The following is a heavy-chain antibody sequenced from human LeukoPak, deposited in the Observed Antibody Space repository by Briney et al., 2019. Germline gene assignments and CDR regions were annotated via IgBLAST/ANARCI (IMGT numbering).Heavy chain of an antibody. CDR3: ARLIKGERSYYYYYGMDV. V-gene: IGHV4-39*01. J-gene: IGHJ6*02. CDR2: INYSGST. CDR1: GGSIITTNYY. D-gene: IGHD1-26*01. Sequence: PSETLSLTCTVSGGSIITTNYYWGWIRQPPGKGLEWIGSINYSGSTHYNPSLKSRVTIFVDTSKNQFSLKLSSVTAADTAVYYCARLIKGERSYYYYYGMDVWGQGTTVTVSS.